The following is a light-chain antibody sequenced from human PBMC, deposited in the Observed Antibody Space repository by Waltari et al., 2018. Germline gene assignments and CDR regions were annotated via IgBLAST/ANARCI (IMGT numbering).Light chain of an antibody. CDR2: DIN. CDR1: SSDVGGYNY. Sequence: QSALTQPRSVSGSPGQSVTISCTGTSSDVGGYNYVSWYQQHPGKAPKLMIYDINKRPSGVPDPFPGSKSGNTASLTISGLQADDEADYYCCSYAGSYTVVFGGGTKLTVL. CDR3: CSYAGSYTVV. V-gene: IGLV2-11*01. J-gene: IGLJ2*01.